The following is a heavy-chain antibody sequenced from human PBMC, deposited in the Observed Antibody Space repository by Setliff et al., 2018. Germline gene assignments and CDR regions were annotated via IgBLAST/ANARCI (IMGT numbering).Heavy chain of an antibody. Sequence: PSETLSLTCTVSGGSISSGTYYRSWIRQPAGKGLEWIGRIYTSGSTNYIPSLKSRVTISVDTPKNQFSLKLSSVTAADTAVYYCARDTRVRDSSSVPSDTFDIWGRGTMVTVSS. J-gene: IGHJ3*02. V-gene: IGHV4-61*02. CDR2: IYTSGST. CDR1: GGSISSGTYY. D-gene: IGHD2-15*01. CDR3: ARDTRVRDSSSVPSDTFDI.